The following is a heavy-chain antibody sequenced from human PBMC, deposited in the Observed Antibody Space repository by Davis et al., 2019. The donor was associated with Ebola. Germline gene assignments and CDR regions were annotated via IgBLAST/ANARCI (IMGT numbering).Heavy chain of an antibody. CDR2: ISYDGSNK. J-gene: IGHJ4*02. D-gene: IGHD5-18*01. Sequence: GGSLRLSCASSGSTFSVSAMHWVRQAPGKGLEWVAVISYDGSNKYYADSVKGRFTISRDNSKNTLYLQMNSLRAEDTAVYYCARDTAMSYWGQGTLVTVSS. CDR3: ARDTAMSY. CDR1: GSTFSVSA. V-gene: IGHV3-30-3*01.